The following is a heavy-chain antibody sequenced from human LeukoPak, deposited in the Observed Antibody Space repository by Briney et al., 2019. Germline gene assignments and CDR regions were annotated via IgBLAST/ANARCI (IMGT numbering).Heavy chain of an antibody. D-gene: IGHD3-10*01. CDR3: AGSGNDASGTSLNY. J-gene: IGHJ4*02. CDR2: ISGRGENT. Sequence: PGGSLRLSCAASGITFSGYAMTWVRQVPGRGLEWVSDISGRGENTYYADSVKGRFTISRDNSMNTLYLQMNSLRAEDTAVYYCAGSGNDASGTSLNYWGQGTLVTVS. V-gene: IGHV3-23*01. CDR1: GITFSGYA.